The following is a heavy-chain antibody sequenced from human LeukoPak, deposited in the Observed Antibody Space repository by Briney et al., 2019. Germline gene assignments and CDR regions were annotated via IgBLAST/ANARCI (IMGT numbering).Heavy chain of an antibody. CDR1: GFTFSSYW. D-gene: IGHD3-9*01. CDR3: TRVLIDYDVSTGLHHYYMDV. Sequence: GGSLRLSCVASGFTFSSYWMHWVRQDPRKGLVWVSRINGDGRNINYADSVRGRFTISRDNAKNTLYLKMNTLRVEDTAVYYCTRVLIDYDVSTGLHHYYMDVWGQGTTVTVSS. J-gene: IGHJ6*02. V-gene: IGHV3-74*01. CDR2: INGDGRNI.